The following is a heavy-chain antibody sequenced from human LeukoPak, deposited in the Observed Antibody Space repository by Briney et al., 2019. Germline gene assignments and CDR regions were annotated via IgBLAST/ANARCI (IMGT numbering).Heavy chain of an antibody. V-gene: IGHV3-48*02. Sequence: GGSLRLSCAASGFTFSSYSMNWVRQAPGKGLEWVSYISSSSSTIYYADSVKGRFTISRDNAKNSLYLQMNSLRDEDTAVYYCARVHLLSGFDFWSGSLTYFDNWGQGTLVTVSS. D-gene: IGHD3-3*01. CDR1: GFTFSSYS. CDR3: ARVHLLSGFDFWSGSLTYFDN. CDR2: ISSSSSTI. J-gene: IGHJ4*02.